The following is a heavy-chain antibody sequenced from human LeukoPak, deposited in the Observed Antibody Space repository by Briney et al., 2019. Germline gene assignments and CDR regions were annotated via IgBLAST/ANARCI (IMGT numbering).Heavy chain of an antibody. J-gene: IGHJ4*02. CDR2: IYTSGST. D-gene: IGHD3-3*01. CDR3: ARDVPVTTIFGVVPHHRYYFDY. V-gene: IGHV4-4*07. CDR1: GGSISSYY. Sequence: SETLSLTCTVSGGSISSYYWSWIRQPAGKGLEWIGRIYTSGSTNYNPSLKSRVTMSVDTSKNQFSLKLSSATAADTAVYYCARDVPVTTIFGVVPHHRYYFDYWGQGTLVTVSS.